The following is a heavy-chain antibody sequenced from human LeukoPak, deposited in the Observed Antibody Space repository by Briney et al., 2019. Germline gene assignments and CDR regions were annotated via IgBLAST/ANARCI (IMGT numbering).Heavy chain of an antibody. Sequence: GGSLRLSCAASGFTFSSYGMHWVRQAPGKGLEWVAFIRYDGSNKYYAGSVKGRFTISRDNSKNTLYLQMNSLRAEDTAVYYCANGDYCSGGTCYSGYYFDYWGQGTLVTVSS. V-gene: IGHV3-30*02. CDR2: IRYDGSNK. CDR3: ANGDYCSGGTCYSGYYFDY. D-gene: IGHD2-15*01. CDR1: GFTFSSYG. J-gene: IGHJ4*02.